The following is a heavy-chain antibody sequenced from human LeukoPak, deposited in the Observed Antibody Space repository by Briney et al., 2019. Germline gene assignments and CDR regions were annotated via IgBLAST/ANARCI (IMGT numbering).Heavy chain of an antibody. D-gene: IGHD2-2*03. CDR3: ARGHGYCSSTSCSSFDY. V-gene: IGHV1-2*02. CDR1: GYTFTGYY. J-gene: IGHJ4*02. Sequence: ASVKVSCKASGYTFTGYYMHWVRQAPGQGLEWMGWINPNSGGTNYAQKFQGRVTMTRDTSISTAYMELSTLRSDDTAVYYCARGHGYCSSTSCSSFDYWGQGTLVTVSS. CDR2: INPNSGGT.